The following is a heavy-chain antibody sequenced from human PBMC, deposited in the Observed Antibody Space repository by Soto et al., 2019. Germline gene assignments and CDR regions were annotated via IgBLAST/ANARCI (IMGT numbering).Heavy chain of an antibody. V-gene: IGHV1-8*01. CDR1: GYTFTSYD. CDR2: MNPNSGNT. Sequence: ASVKVSCKASGYTFTSYDINWVRQATGQGLEWMGWMNPNSGNTGYAQKFQGRVTMTRNTSISTAYMELSSLRSEDTAVYYCARVLICSSTSCYGTWFDPWGQGTLVTVPQ. J-gene: IGHJ5*02. CDR3: ARVLICSSTSCYGTWFDP. D-gene: IGHD2-2*01.